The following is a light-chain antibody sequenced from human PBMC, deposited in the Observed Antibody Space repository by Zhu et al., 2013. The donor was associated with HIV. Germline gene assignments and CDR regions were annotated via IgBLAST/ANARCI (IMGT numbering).Light chain of an antibody. CDR1: RSNIGAGHD. V-gene: IGLV1-40*01. J-gene: IGLJ2*01. CDR3: QSYDNGLSGSI. CDR2: GNS. Sequence: QSLLTQPPSVSGAPGQRVTISCSGGRSNIGAGHDVHWYQQFPGAAPQFLINGNSGRPSGVPDRFSVSNSGTSASLTITGLQAGDEADYYCQSYDNGLSGSIFGGGTKLTVL.